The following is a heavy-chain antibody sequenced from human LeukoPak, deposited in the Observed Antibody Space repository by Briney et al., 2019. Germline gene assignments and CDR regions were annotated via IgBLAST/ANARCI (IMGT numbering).Heavy chain of an antibody. D-gene: IGHD6-19*01. CDR1: GGSFSGYY. J-gene: IGHJ4*02. CDR3: ARGYQEIRQWLVRGGVAFDY. V-gene: IGHV4-34*01. Sequence: PSETLSLTCAVYGGSFSGYYWSWIRQPPGKGLEWIGEINHSGSTNYNPSLKSRVTISVDTSKNQFSLKLSSVTAADTAVYYCARGYQEIRQWLVRGGVAFDYWGQGTLVTVSS. CDR2: INHSGST.